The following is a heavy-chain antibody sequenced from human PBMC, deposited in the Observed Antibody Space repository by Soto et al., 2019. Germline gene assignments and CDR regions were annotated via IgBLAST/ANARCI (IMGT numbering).Heavy chain of an antibody. Sequence: QVQLVQSGAEVKKPRSSVKVSCKASGGTFSSYTISWVRQAPGQGLEWMGRIIPILGIANYAQKFQGRVTITADKSTSTAYKELSSLRSEDTAVYYCASNLKGPGVYEMDYWGQGTLVTVSS. J-gene: IGHJ4*02. CDR1: GGTFSSYT. CDR2: IIPILGIA. D-gene: IGHD4-17*01. CDR3: ASNLKGPGVYEMDY. V-gene: IGHV1-69*02.